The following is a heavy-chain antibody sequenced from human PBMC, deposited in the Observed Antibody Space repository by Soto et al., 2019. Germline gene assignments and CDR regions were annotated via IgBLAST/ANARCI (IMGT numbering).Heavy chain of an antibody. J-gene: IGHJ4*02. CDR2: IYYSGST. CDR1: GGSVSSGSYY. D-gene: IGHD6-19*01. CDR3: TRAPRGIIVAPDY. Sequence: PSETLSLTCTVSGGSVSSGSYYWSWIRQPPGKGLEWIGYIYYSGSTNYNPSLKSRVTISVDTSKNQFSLKLSSVTSEDTAVYYCTRAPRGIIVAPDYWGQGTLVTVSS. V-gene: IGHV4-61*01.